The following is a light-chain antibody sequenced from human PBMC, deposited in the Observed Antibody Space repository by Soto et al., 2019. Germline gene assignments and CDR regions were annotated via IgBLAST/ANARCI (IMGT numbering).Light chain of an antibody. CDR3: QSYDRSLSGYV. V-gene: IGLV1-40*01. J-gene: IGLJ1*01. Sequence: VLTQPPSVSGAPGQRVTISCAGSSSNIGAGYNIHWYQQLPGTAPKLLIYDNNHRPSGVPDRFSGSKSGTSASLAITGLQAEDGADYYCQSYDRSLSGYVFGTGTKVTVL. CDR1: SSNIGAGYN. CDR2: DNN.